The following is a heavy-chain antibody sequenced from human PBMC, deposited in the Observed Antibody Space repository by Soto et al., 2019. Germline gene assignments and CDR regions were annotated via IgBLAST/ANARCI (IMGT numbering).Heavy chain of an antibody. V-gene: IGHV3-72*01. Sequence: EVQLVESGGGLVQPGGSLRLSCAVSGFTFSDHQMDWVRQAPGKGLEWVGRSRDKGEAYSTVYAASVEGRFTISRDDSRNSLYLQMNSLKTEDTAVYYCAAIRLGMDVWGKGTTVTVS. CDR2: SRDKGEAYST. J-gene: IGHJ6*04. CDR3: AAIRLGMDV. CDR1: GFTFSDHQ.